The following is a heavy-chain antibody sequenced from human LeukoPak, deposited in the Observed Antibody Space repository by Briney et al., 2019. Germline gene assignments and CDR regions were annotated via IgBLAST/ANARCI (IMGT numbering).Heavy chain of an antibody. V-gene: IGHV1-69*05. CDR3: AREWPRGYNWFDP. CDR2: IIPIFGTA. D-gene: IGHD3-10*01. CDR1: GGTFSSYA. Sequence: SVMVSCKASGGTFSSYAISWVRQAPGQGLEWMGGIIPIFGTANYAQKFQGRVTITTDESTSTAYMELSSLRSEDTAVYYCAREWPRGYNWFDPWGQGTLVTVSS. J-gene: IGHJ5*02.